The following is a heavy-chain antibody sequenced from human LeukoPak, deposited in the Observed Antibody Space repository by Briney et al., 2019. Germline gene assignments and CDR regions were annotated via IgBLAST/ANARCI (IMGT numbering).Heavy chain of an antibody. J-gene: IGHJ3*02. V-gene: IGHV4-4*07. Sequence: SETLSLTCTVSGGSIGSYYWSWIRQPAGKGLEWIGRIYTSGGTVYNPSLKSRVTMSVDTSKNQFSLRLSSVTAADTAVYYCARERWFGELFYAFDIWGQGTMVTVSS. CDR3: ARERWFGELFYAFDI. CDR1: GGSIGSYY. D-gene: IGHD3-10*01. CDR2: IYTSGGT.